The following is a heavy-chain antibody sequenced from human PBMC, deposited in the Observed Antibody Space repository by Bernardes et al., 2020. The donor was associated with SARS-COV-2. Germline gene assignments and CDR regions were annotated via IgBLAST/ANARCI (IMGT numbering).Heavy chain of an antibody. CDR3: ALPPTNYDRFGMDV. CDR1: VYPFTGHY. V-gene: IGHV1-2*02. D-gene: IGHD3-22*01. CDR2: INPNSGGT. J-gene: IGHJ6*02. Sequence: ASVKVSCMASVYPFTGHYIHSVRQAPGQGLAWMGWINPNSGGTNYAQKLQGRVTMTRDTSISTAYMELSRLRSDDTAVYYCALPPTNYDRFGMDVWGQGTTVTVSS.